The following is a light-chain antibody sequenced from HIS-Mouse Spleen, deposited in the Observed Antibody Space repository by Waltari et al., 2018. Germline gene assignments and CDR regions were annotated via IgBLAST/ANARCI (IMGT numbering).Light chain of an antibody. Sequence: DIQMTQSPSSLSASVGDRVTITCQTSQDISNYLNCYQQKPGKAPKLLIYDASNLETGVPSRFSGSGSGTDFTFTISSLQPEDIATYYCQQYDNLPPFTFGGGTKVEIK. J-gene: IGKJ4*01. CDR3: QQYDNLPPFT. CDR1: QDISNY. V-gene: IGKV1-33*01. CDR2: DAS.